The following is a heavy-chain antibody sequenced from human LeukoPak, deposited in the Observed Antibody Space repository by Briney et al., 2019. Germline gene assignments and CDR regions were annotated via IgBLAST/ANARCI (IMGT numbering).Heavy chain of an antibody. J-gene: IGHJ4*02. D-gene: IGHD5-24*01. CDR2: IDYRRST. Sequence: SDTLSLTCSLSGRPLKCYYWSCPPQPTGQGLEGIGYIDYRRSTNYTPSLKCRFIISRDMSKTQFSLDLSSVTAADTAVYYCARGYADGSLIGYWGQGSLVTVS. CDR3: ARGYADGSLIGY. CDR1: GRPLKCYY. V-gene: IGHV4-59*08.